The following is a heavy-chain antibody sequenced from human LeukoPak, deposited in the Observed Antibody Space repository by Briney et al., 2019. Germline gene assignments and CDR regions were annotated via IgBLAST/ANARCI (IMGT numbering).Heavy chain of an antibody. D-gene: IGHD3-9*01. V-gene: IGHV2-70*17. CDR2: IDWDDDT. CDR1: GFSLTTNGMC. Sequence: ESGPALVKPTQTLTLTCTFSGFSLTTNGMCVSWIRQPPGKAPEWLARIDWDDDTFYPTSLKTRLTISKDTSKNQVVLTMTNMDPTDTATYYCARNLYNFEGQRYSFDFWGHGTLVTVSS. J-gene: IGHJ3*01. CDR3: ARNLYNFEGQRYSFDF.